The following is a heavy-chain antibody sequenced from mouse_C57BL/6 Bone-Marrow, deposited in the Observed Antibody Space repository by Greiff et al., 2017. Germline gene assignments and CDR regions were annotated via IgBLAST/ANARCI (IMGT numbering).Heavy chain of an antibody. Sequence: EVQLQQSGPVLVKPGASVKMSCKASGYTFTDYYMNWVKQSHGQSLEWIGVINPYNGGTSYNQKFKGKATLTVDKSSSTAYMELNSLTSEDSAGYYCERLGSNGLAWFAYWGKGTMVTVSA. CDR1: GYTFTDYY. CDR2: INPYNGGT. J-gene: IGHJ3*01. CDR3: ERLGSNGLAWFAY. V-gene: IGHV1-19*01. D-gene: IGHD1-1*01.